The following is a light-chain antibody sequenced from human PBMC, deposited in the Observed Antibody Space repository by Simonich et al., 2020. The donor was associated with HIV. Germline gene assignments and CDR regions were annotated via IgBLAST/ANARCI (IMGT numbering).Light chain of an antibody. CDR2: DAS. Sequence: DIQMTQSPSSLSASVGDRVTITCQARQDISNYLNWSQQKPGKAPKLLIYDASNLETGVPSRFSGSGSGTDFTFTISSLQPEDIATYYCQQYNTYLRTFGQGTKVEIK. V-gene: IGKV1-33*01. J-gene: IGKJ1*01. CDR3: QQYNTYLRT. CDR1: QDISNY.